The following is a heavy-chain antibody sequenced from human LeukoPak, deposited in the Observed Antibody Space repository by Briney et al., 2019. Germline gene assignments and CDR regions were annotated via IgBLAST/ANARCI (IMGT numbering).Heavy chain of an antibody. J-gene: IGHJ4*02. CDR1: GGSISSSSYH. Sequence: SETLSLTCTVSGGSISSSSYHWGWIRQPPGKGLEWIGSIYYSGSTYYNPSLKSRVTISVDTSKNQFSLKLSSVTAADTAVYYCARQTIRYSDYWGQGTLVTVSS. CDR2: IYYSGST. V-gene: IGHV4-39*01. D-gene: IGHD1-14*01. CDR3: ARQTIRYSDY.